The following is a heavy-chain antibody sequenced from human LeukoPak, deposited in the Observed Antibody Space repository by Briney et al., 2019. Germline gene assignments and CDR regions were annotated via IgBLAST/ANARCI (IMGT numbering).Heavy chain of an antibody. Sequence: SETLSLTCTVSGGSISSSSYYWGWIRQPPGKGLEWIGSIYYSGSAYYSPSLKSRVTISVDTSKNQFSLKLSSVTAADTAVYYCARRFGSGWFPRGFDYWGQGTLVTVSS. CDR2: IYYSGSA. V-gene: IGHV4-39*01. J-gene: IGHJ4*02. D-gene: IGHD6-19*01. CDR1: GGSISSSSYY. CDR3: ARRFGSGWFPRGFDY.